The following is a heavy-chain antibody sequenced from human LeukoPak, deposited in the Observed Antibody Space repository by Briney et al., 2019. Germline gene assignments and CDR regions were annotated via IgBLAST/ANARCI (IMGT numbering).Heavy chain of an antibody. D-gene: IGHD7-27*01. CDR3: ARAGLGKGVWFDP. Sequence: GGSLRLSCAASGFTFSSYEMNWVRQAPGKGLDWVSYISSSGSTIYYADSVKGRFTISRDNAKNSLYLQMNSLRAEDTAVYYCARAGLGKGVWFDPWGQGTLVTVSS. CDR2: ISSSGSTI. V-gene: IGHV3-48*03. J-gene: IGHJ5*02. CDR1: GFTFSSYE.